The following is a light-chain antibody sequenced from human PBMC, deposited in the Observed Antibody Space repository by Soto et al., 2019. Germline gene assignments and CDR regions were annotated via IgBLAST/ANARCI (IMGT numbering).Light chain of an antibody. Sequence: DIQMTQSPSSVSASVGDRVTITCRASQGLSSWLAWYQQKPGKAPKLLIYTGSSLQSGVSSRFSGSGGGTDFTLTSSSLQPEDSATYYCQQSNSFPITFGQGTRLEIK. CDR2: TGS. CDR1: QGLSSW. V-gene: IGKV1D-12*01. CDR3: QQSNSFPIT. J-gene: IGKJ5*01.